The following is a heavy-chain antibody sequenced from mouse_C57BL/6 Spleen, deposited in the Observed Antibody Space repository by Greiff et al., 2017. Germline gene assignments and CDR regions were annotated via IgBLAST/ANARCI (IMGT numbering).Heavy chain of an antibody. CDR1: GFTFSDYG. D-gene: IGHD2-2*01. Sequence: EVQLQESGGGLVKPGGSLKLSCAASGFTFSDYGMHWVRQAPEKGLEWVAYISSGSSTIYYADTVKGRFTISRDNAKNTLFLQMTSLRSEDTAMYSCARPDGYDGFACWGQGTLVTVSA. CDR2: ISSGSSTI. V-gene: IGHV5-17*01. CDR3: ARPDGYDGFAC. J-gene: IGHJ3*01.